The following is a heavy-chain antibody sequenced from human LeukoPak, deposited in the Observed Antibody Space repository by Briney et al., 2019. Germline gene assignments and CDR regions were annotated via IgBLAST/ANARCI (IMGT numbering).Heavy chain of an antibody. CDR3: ARDLVVVASTAQFDY. D-gene: IGHD2-15*01. J-gene: IGHJ4*02. CDR1: GFTFSSYA. CDR2: ISGSGGST. Sequence: GGSLRLSCAASGFTFSSYAMSWVRQAPGKGLEWVSAISGSGGSTYYADSVKGRFTISRDNSKNTLYLQMSSLRAEDTAVYYCARDLVVVASTAQFDYWGQGTLVTVSS. V-gene: IGHV3-23*01.